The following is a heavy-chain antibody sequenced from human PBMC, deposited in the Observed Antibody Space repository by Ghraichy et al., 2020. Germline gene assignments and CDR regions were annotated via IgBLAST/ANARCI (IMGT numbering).Heavy chain of an antibody. V-gene: IGHV1-2*06. CDR2: INTRSGDT. D-gene: IGHD3-10*01. CDR3: ATSGEGPTTYYFDF. CDR1: GYTFTAYY. Sequence: ASVKVSCKTSGYTFTAYYIHWVRQAPGQGLEWMGRINTRSGDTHLAQKFQDRVTMTRDTSISTAYMGLRRLRSDDTAVYYCATSGEGPTTYYFDFWGQGTLVTVSS. J-gene: IGHJ4*02.